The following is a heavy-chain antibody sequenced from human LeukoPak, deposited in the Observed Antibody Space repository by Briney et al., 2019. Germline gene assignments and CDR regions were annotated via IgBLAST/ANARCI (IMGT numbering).Heavy chain of an antibody. V-gene: IGHV3-48*03. Sequence: GGSLRLSCAASRFTFSSYGMHWVRQAPGKGLEWVSYISSSGSTIYYADSVKGRFTISRDNAKNSLYLQMNSLRAEDTAVYYCARVKLERRYYYYYYMDVWGKGTTVTISS. CDR2: ISSSGSTI. CDR3: ARVKLERRYYYYYYMDV. J-gene: IGHJ6*03. CDR1: RFTFSSYG. D-gene: IGHD1-1*01.